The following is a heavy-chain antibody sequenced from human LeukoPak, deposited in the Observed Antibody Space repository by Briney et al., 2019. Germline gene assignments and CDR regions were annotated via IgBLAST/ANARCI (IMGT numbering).Heavy chain of an antibody. Sequence: GGSLRPSCAASGFTFTNYAMTWVRQAPGKGLEWVSSISGAGTYYADSVKGRFTISRDNYKNTLYLQMNSLRADDTAVYYCARDPNGNYVGAFDFQRWGQGTLVIVSS. D-gene: IGHD1-7*01. V-gene: IGHV3-23*01. CDR1: GFTFTNYA. CDR2: ISGAGT. J-gene: IGHJ1*01. CDR3: ARDPNGNYVGAFDFQR.